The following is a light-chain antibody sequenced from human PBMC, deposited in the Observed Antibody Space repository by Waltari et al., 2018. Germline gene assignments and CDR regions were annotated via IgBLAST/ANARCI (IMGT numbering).Light chain of an antibody. CDR1: QSISSW. CDR3: QQANSFPL. CDR2: GPY. V-gene: IGKV1-12*01. Sequence: DIQMSQSPSSVSPSVGDRVTITCLASQSISSWLACYQHKPGKAPNFLIYGPYNLQSGVPSRFSGSGAGTDFTLTISSLQPEDFATYYCQQANSFPLFGGGTKVEIK. J-gene: IGKJ4*01.